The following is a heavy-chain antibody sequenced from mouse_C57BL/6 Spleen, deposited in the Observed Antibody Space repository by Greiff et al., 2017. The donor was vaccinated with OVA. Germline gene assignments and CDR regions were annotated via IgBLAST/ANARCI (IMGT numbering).Heavy chain of an antibody. CDR2: IYPRSGNT. Sequence: QVQLQQSGAELARPGASVKLSCKASGYTFTSYGISWVKQRTGQGLEWIGEIYPRSGNTYYNEKFKGKATLTADKSSSTAYMELRSLTSEDSAVYFCARGGWLLRSYAMDDWGQGTSVTVSS. CDR1: GYTFTSYG. J-gene: IGHJ4*01. V-gene: IGHV1-81*01. D-gene: IGHD2-3*01. CDR3: ARGGWLLRSYAMDD.